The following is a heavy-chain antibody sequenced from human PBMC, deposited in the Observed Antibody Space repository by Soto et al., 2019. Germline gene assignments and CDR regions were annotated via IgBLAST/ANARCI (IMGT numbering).Heavy chain of an antibody. CDR1: GFTFSSST. D-gene: IGHD2-15*01. Sequence: GGSLRLSCTGSGFTFSSSTMTWVRQGPGKGLEWVSSISSSSSYIYFADSLKGRFTISRDNAKNSLYLQMSSLRSEDTAVYYCSILVAATLGYWGQGTLVTVSS. V-gene: IGHV3-21*06. CDR2: ISSSSSYI. J-gene: IGHJ4*02. CDR3: SILVAATLGY.